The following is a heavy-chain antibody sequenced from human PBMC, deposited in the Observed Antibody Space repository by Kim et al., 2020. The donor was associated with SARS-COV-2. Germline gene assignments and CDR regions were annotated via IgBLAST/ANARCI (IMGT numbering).Heavy chain of an antibody. CDR2: ISSSSSYI. D-gene: IGHD2-2*01. CDR3: ARVVPAAIGGYYYYYGMDV. CDR1: GFPFSSYS. J-gene: IGHJ6*02. V-gene: IGHV3-21*01. Sequence: GGSLSLSCAASGFPFSSYSMNWVRQAPGKGLEWVSSISSSSSYIYYADSVKGRFTISRDNAKNSLYLQMNSLRAEDTAVYYCARVVPAAIGGYYYYYGMDVWGQGTTVTFSS.